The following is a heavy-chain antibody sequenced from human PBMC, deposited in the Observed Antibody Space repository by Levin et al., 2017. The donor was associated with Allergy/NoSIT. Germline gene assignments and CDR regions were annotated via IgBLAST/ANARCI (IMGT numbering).Heavy chain of an antibody. D-gene: IGHD3-22*01. Sequence: GGSLRLSCAASGFTFSSYNMNWVRQAPGKGLEWVSSIRSSSSYIDYADSVKGRFTISRDNAKNSLYLQMNSLRAEDTAVYYCASGSRSGYFPHYWGQGTLVTVSS. J-gene: IGHJ4*02. CDR1: GFTFSSYN. V-gene: IGHV3-21*01. CDR2: IRSSSSYI. CDR3: ASGSRSGYFPHY.